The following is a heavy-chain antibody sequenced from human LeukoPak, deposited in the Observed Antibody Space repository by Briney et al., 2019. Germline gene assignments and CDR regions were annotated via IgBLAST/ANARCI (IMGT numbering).Heavy chain of an antibody. CDR1: RFTFSSYA. CDR2: MRGSGGST. J-gene: IGHJ4*02. V-gene: IGHV3-23*01. Sequence: EGSLRLSCAASRFTFSSYAISCVRHAPGKALEGGSAMRGSGGSTYYADSVKGRFTISANNNKNTLYLQIISSRAEDTAVYYCSENLFGEESVDYWGQGTLVTVSS. D-gene: IGHD4-17*01. CDR3: SENLFGEESVDY.